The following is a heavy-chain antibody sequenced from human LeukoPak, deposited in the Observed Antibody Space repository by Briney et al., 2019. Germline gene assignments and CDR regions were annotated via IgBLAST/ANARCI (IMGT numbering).Heavy chain of an antibody. D-gene: IGHD1-7*01. V-gene: IGHV3-23*01. Sequence: GGSLRLSCAASGFTFSSYDMSWVRQAPGKGLKWVSAISGSGGSTYYAAAVKGRCTISKDNSKNTLYLQMNSLRAEDTAVYYCEKDSVRGGIAGTTDWGQGTLVTVSS. CDR3: EKDSVRGGIAGTTD. J-gene: IGHJ4*02. CDR1: GFTFSSYD. CDR2: ISGSGGST.